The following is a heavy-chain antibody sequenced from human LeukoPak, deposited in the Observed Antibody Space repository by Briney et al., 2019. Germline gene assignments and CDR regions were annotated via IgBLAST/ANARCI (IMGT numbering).Heavy chain of an antibody. Sequence: GGPLRLSCAASGFTFDDYSMSWVRQAPGKGLEWVSGINWNGGSTGYADSVKGRFTISRDNAKNSLYLQMNSRRAEDTALYYCARDGIYCGGDCYFHFDYWGQGTLVTVSS. CDR1: GFTFDDYS. CDR3: ARDGIYCGGDCYFHFDY. CDR2: INWNGGST. J-gene: IGHJ4*02. V-gene: IGHV3-20*04. D-gene: IGHD2-21*01.